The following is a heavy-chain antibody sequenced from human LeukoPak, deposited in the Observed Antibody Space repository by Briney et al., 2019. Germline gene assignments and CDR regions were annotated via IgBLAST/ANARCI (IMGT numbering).Heavy chain of an antibody. CDR2: IYYSAST. CDR3: ARGRGYSYGYSFDY. CDR1: GGSTSGYY. J-gene: IGHJ4*02. V-gene: IGHV4-59*01. D-gene: IGHD5-18*01. Sequence: SETLSLTCTVSGGSTSGYYWSWIPQPPGKGVEWIGYIYYSASTNYNPSLKSRVTISVDTSKNQFSLRLSSVTAADTAMYYCARGRGYSYGYSFDYWGQGTLVTVSS.